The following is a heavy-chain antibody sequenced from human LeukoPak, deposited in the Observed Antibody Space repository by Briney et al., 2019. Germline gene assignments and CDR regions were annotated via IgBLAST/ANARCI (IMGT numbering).Heavy chain of an antibody. Sequence: GGSLRLSCAASGFTVSSNYMSWVRKAPGKGLEWVSVIYNDGHGGNTYYADSVKGRFTISRDNSKNTLYLQMNSLRADDTAVYYCARGFSEDYGDYFDYWGQGTLVTVSS. V-gene: IGHV3-53*01. D-gene: IGHD4-17*01. J-gene: IGHJ4*02. CDR3: ARGFSEDYGDYFDY. CDR1: GFTVSSNY. CDR2: IYNDGHGGNT.